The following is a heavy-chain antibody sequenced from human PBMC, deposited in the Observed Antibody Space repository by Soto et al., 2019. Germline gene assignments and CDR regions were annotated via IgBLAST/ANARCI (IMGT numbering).Heavy chain of an antibody. J-gene: IGHJ6*02. Sequence: GGSLRLSCAASGFPFSDYYMSWIRQEPGKGLEWVAYISGSGRTIYYADSVKGRFTISRDNAKNSLYLQTSSLRAEDTAVYFCARYSFGYAEVWGQGTTVTVSS. CDR2: ISGSGRTI. D-gene: IGHD5-18*01. CDR3: ARYSFGYAEV. CDR1: GFPFSDYY. V-gene: IGHV3-11*01.